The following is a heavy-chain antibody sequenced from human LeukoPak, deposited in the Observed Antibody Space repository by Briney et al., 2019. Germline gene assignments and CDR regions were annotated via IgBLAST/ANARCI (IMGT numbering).Heavy chain of an antibody. J-gene: IGHJ4*02. D-gene: IGHD4-17*01. CDR2: IYHTGST. Sequence: SQTLSLTCPVSGGSISSGGSSWSWIREPPGKGLEWIAYIYHTGSTFYNPSLQSRVTLSLDKSKNHFSLTLNSVTAAYTAVYFCARGRGTTVTYYFDYWGQGTLVTVSS. V-gene: IGHV4-30-2*01. CDR3: ARGRGTTVTYYFDY. CDR1: GGSISSGGSS.